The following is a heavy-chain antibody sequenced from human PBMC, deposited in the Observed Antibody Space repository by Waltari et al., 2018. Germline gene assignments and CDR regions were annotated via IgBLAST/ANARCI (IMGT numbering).Heavy chain of an antibody. J-gene: IGHJ6*02. CDR3: ALGITGTTGSIYYYYGMDV. V-gene: IGHV1-8*03. CDR2: MNPNSGNT. CDR1: GYTFTSYD. D-gene: IGHD1-7*01. Sequence: QVQLVQSGAEVKKPGASVKVSCKASGYTFTSYDINWVRQAPGQGLEWMGWMNPNSGNTGYAQKFQGRVTITRNTSISTAYMELSSLRSEDTAVYYCALGITGTTGSIYYYYGMDVWGQGTTVTVSS.